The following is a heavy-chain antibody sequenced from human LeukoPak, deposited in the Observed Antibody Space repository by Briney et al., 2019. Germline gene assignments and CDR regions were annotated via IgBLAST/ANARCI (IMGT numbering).Heavy chain of an antibody. V-gene: IGHV3-20*04. CDR2: INWNGGST. Sequence: GGSLRLSCAASGFTFDDYGMSWVRQAPGKGLEWVSGINWNGGSTGYADSVKGRFTISRDNAKYSLYLQMNSLRAEDTALYYCARDSSRLLWFGELLYGTYYFDYWGQGTLVTVSS. J-gene: IGHJ4*02. CDR1: GFTFDDYG. D-gene: IGHD3-10*01. CDR3: ARDSSRLLWFGELLYGTYYFDY.